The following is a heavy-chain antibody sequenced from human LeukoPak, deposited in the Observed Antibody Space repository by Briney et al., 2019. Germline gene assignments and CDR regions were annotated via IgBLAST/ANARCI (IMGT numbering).Heavy chain of an antibody. D-gene: IGHD4-23*01. Sequence: SETLSLTCSVSGGSISAYYWSWIRQPAGKGLEWIGRVYRTGNTNYNPSVKSRVTMSVDTSKKQFSLNLSSLTAADTAVYYCARGGTAVVTPYAFDIWGQGTMVTVSS. J-gene: IGHJ3*02. V-gene: IGHV4-4*07. CDR2: VYRTGNT. CDR1: GGSISAYY. CDR3: ARGGTAVVTPYAFDI.